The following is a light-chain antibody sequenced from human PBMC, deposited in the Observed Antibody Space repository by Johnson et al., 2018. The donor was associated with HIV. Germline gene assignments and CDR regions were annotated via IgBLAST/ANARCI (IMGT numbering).Light chain of an antibody. V-gene: IGLV1-51*02. CDR3: GTWDNSLSANV. Sequence: QAVLTQPPSVSAAPGQMVSISCSGSSSNFGKNYVSWYQQFPGTAPELLIHENKKRPSGIPDRFSGSKSGTSATLDITGLQTGDEADYYCGTWDNSLSANVFGTGTKVTVL. CDR1: SSNFGKNY. CDR2: ENK. J-gene: IGLJ1*01.